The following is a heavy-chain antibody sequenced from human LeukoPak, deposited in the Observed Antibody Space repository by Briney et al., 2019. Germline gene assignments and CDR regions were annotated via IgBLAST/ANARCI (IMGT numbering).Heavy chain of an antibody. D-gene: IGHD6-13*01. V-gene: IGHV1-3*01. CDR3: ATSNLYSSSWYGGAFDI. J-gene: IGHJ3*02. Sequence: GASVKVSCKASGYTFTSYAMHWVRQAPGQRLEWMGWINAGNGNTKYSQKFQGRVTITRDTSASTAYMELSSLRSEDTAVYYCATSNLYSSSWYGGAFDIWGQGTMVTVSS. CDR1: GYTFTSYA. CDR2: INAGNGNT.